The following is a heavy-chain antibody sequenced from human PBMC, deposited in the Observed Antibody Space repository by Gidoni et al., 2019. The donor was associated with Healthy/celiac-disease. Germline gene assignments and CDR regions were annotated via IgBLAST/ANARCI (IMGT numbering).Heavy chain of an antibody. D-gene: IGHD6-19*01. Sequence: QVQLVESGGGVVQPGRSLRPSVAAPGFTFGSYAMHWVRQAPGKGLEWVAVISYDGSNKYYADSVKGRFTISRDNSKNTLYLQMNSLRAEDTAVYYCARDRGQWLVHWFDPWGQGTLVTVSS. CDR1: GFTFGSYA. CDR2: ISYDGSNK. J-gene: IGHJ5*02. V-gene: IGHV3-30*04. CDR3: ARDRGQWLVHWFDP.